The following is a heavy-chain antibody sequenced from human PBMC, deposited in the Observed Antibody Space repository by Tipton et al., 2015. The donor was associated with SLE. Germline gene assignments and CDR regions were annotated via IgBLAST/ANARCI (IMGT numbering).Heavy chain of an antibody. CDR2: IYYSGRT. V-gene: IGHV4-31*01. J-gene: IGHJ6*02. CDR1: GVSISSGGFY. Sequence: LRLSCTVSGVSISSGGFYWSWIRQHPGKGLEWIGYIYYSGRTYYNPSLKSPVTISVDTSKNLFSLKLSSVTAADTAVYYCARRGYDLGGYYHYAMDVWGQGTTDTVSS. CDR3: ARRGYDLGGYYHYAMDV. D-gene: IGHD2-15*01.